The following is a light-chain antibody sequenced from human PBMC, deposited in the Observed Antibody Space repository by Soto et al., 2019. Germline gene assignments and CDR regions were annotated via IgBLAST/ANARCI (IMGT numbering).Light chain of an antibody. Sequence: EIVLTQSPGTLSLSPGERATLSCRASQSVSSSYLAWYQQKPGQAPRLLIYGASSRATGIPDRFSGSGSGTDFTLTISRLEPEDFAVYYCQQYGSSPLVTFGQGTRLEL. CDR3: QQYGSSPLVT. CDR2: GAS. J-gene: IGKJ5*01. CDR1: QSVSSSY. V-gene: IGKV3-20*01.